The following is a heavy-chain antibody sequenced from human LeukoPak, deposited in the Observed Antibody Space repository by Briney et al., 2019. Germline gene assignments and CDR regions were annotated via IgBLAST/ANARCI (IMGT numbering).Heavy chain of an antibody. Sequence: ASVKVSCKASGYTLTNYALNWVRQAPGQGLEWMGWINTNTGNPTYAQGFTGRFVFSLDTSVNTAYLQISSPKAEDTAIYYCARVQGYCSTTSCYPHYWGQGTLVTVPS. J-gene: IGHJ4*02. D-gene: IGHD2-2*01. V-gene: IGHV7-4-1*02. CDR3: ARVQGYCSTTSCYPHY. CDR1: GYTLTNYA. CDR2: INTNTGNP.